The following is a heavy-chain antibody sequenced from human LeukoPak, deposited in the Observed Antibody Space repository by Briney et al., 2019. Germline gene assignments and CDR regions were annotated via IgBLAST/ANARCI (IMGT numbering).Heavy chain of an antibody. CDR1: GFTFSSYA. V-gene: IGHV3-53*01. Sequence: PGGSLRPSCAASGFTFSSYAMSWVRQAPGKGLEWVSVIYSGGSTYYADSVKGRFTISRDNSKNTLYLQMNSLRAEDTAVYYCARDPSYYYGSGTLEDDYWGQGTLVTVSS. CDR2: IYSGGST. CDR3: ARDPSYYYGSGTLEDDY. D-gene: IGHD3-10*01. J-gene: IGHJ4*02.